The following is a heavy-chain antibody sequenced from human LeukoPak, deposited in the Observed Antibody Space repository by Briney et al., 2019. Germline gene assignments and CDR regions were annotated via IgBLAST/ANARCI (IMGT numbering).Heavy chain of an antibody. V-gene: IGHV4-34*01. CDR1: GGSISLSYYY. CDR3: ARGMYYYYYYMDV. Sequence: PSETLSLTCSVSGGSISLSYYYWSWIRQPPGKGLEWIGEINHSGSTNYNPSLKSRVTISVDTSKNQFSLKLSSVTAADTAVYYCARGMYYYYYYMDVWGKGTTVTVSS. J-gene: IGHJ6*03. CDR2: INHSGST.